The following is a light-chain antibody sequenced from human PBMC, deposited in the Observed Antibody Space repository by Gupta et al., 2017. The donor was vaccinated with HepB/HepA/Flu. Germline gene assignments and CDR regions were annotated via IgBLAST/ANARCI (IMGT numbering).Light chain of an antibody. V-gene: IGLV2-14*03. J-gene: IGLJ2*01. Sequence: QSALTQPASVSGSPGQSLTISCTGTSSDVGGYDYVSWYQQHPGKAPKLMIYDVSYRPPGVSNRFSGSKSGNTAALTISGRQAEDEADYYCSSDTSSSTVVFGGGTKLTVL. CDR1: SSDVGGYDY. CDR3: SSDTSSSTVV. CDR2: DVS.